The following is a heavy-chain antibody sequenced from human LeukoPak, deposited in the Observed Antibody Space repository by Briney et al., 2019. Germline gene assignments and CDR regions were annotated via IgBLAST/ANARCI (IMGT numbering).Heavy chain of an antibody. Sequence: PSETLSLTCTVSGGSISSGSYYWSWIRQPAGKGLEWIGRIYTSGSTNYNPSLKSRCTLSVDTSKNQFSLKLSSVTAADTAVYYCARDGLRVREYSYGPVHDAFDIWGQGTMVTVSS. D-gene: IGHD5-18*01. J-gene: IGHJ3*02. V-gene: IGHV4-61*02. CDR2: IYTSGST. CDR1: GGSISSGSYY. CDR3: ARDGLRVREYSYGPVHDAFDI.